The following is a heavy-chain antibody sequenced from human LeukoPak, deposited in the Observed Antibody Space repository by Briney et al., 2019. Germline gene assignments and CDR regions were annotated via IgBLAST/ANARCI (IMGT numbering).Heavy chain of an antibody. CDR1: GFTFDDYG. CDR3: ARAATTGYFDY. CDR2: ISSSSSYI. Sequence: GGSLRLSCAASGFTFDDYGMSWVRQAPGKGLEWVSSISSSSSYIYYADSVKGRFTISRDNAKNSLYLQMNSLRAEDTAVYYCARAATTGYFDYWGQGTLVTVSS. J-gene: IGHJ4*02. V-gene: IGHV3-21*01. D-gene: IGHD5-12*01.